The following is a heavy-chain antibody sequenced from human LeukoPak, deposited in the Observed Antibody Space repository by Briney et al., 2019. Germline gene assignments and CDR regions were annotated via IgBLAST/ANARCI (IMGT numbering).Heavy chain of an antibody. CDR2: ISGYNGHS. CDR3: ARGPGIDVAGVFDY. J-gene: IGHJ4*02. D-gene: IGHD6-19*01. Sequence: ASVKVSCKASGYTFTSYGINWVRQAPGQGLEWMGWISGYNGHSKYVQKMHGRVTMTTDTSTNTAYMELRSLRSDNTAVYYCARGPGIDVAGVFDYWGQGSLVTVSS. V-gene: IGHV1-18*04. CDR1: GYTFTSYG.